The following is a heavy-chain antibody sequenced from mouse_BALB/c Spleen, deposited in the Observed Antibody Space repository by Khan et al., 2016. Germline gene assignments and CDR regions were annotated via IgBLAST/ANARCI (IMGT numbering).Heavy chain of an antibody. CDR3: ARSDYDDKDAMDY. J-gene: IGHJ4*01. CDR1: GYSITSDYA. V-gene: IGHV3-2*02. CDR2: ISYSGST. D-gene: IGHD2-4*01. Sequence: EVQLQESGPGLVKPSQSLSLTCTVTGYSITSDYAWNWIRQFPGNRLEWVGYISYSGSTSYNPSLKSRISITRDTSKNQFFLQLNSLTSEDTATYYCARSDYDDKDAMDYWGQGTSVTVSS.